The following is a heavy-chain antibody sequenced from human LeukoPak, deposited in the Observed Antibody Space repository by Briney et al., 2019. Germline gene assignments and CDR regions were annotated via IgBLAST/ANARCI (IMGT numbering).Heavy chain of an antibody. Sequence: GGSLRLSCAVSGFTYSIYGMQWVRGAPGEGVEWVAVIAYDESNKWYADSVKGRFTTSRDNSQNTLSLQMNSLRVEDTGVYYCAKDRGDGYNWENYSGFDSWGQGTLVTVSS. J-gene: IGHJ4*02. CDR2: IAYDESNK. V-gene: IGHV3-30*18. CDR3: AKDRGDGYNWENYSGFDS. CDR1: GFTYSIYG. D-gene: IGHD5-24*01.